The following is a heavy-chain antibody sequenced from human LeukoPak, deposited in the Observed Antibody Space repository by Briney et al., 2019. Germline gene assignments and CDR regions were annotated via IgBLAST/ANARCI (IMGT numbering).Heavy chain of an antibody. J-gene: IGHJ6*02. D-gene: IGHD3-10*01. CDR2: IYYSGST. Sequence: SETLSLTCTVSGGSMSGFFWTWIRQPPGRALEWIGYIYYSGSTNYNPSLKSRVTISVDTSKNQFSLKLSSVTAADTAVYYCARGGTYGSGSYYYYYGMDVWGQGTTVTVSS. CDR1: GGSMSGFF. CDR3: ARGGTYGSGSYYYYYGMDV. V-gene: IGHV4-59*01.